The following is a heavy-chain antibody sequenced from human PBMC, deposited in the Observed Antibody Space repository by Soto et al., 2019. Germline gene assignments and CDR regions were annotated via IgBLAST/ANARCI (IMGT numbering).Heavy chain of an antibody. J-gene: IGHJ4*02. V-gene: IGHV3-23*01. D-gene: IGHD5-18*01. CDR2: TRPGGDST. Sequence: DVQLLESGGGLVQPGGSLRLSCAASGFTFANHAMYWVRQAPGKGLEWVSSTRPGGDSTDYADSVKGRFTTSRDNSKSTLYLQLNSLGVEDTAIYYCAIARGSTYGFFDYWGRGTLVTVSS. CDR3: AIARGSTYGFFDY. CDR1: GFTFANHA.